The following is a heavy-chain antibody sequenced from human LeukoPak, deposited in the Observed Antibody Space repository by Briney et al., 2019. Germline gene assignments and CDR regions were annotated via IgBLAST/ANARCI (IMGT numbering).Heavy chain of an antibody. Sequence: SETLSLTCTVSGGSISSGGYYWSWIRQHPGKGLEWIGYIYYSGSTYYNPSLKSRVTISVDTSKNQFSLKLSSVTAADTAVYYCARGSIVVVPAGCVWFDPWGQGTLVTVSS. CDR2: IYYSGST. J-gene: IGHJ5*02. D-gene: IGHD2-2*01. V-gene: IGHV4-31*03. CDR3: ARGSIVVVPAGCVWFDP. CDR1: GGSISSGGYY.